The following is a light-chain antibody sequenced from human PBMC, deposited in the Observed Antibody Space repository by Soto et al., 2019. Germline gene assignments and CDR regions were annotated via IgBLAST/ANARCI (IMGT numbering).Light chain of an antibody. CDR1: QSVSSSY. Sequence: IVLTQSPGTPSLSPGERATLSCRAIQSVSSSYLAWYQQKPGQAPRLLIYGASSRATGIPDRFSGSGSGTDFTLTISRLEPEDFAVYYCQQYGSSLYTFGQGTKVDIK. CDR2: GAS. V-gene: IGKV3-20*01. J-gene: IGKJ2*01. CDR3: QQYGSSLYT.